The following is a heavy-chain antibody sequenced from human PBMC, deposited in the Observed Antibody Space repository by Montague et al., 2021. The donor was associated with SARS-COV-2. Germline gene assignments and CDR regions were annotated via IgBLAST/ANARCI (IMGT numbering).Heavy chain of an antibody. Sequence: SLRLSCAASGFPFTNYPLHWVRQAPGKGLEWLAVISYDSTRTFYAESLRGRLTVSRDNTERTISLQMNGLRPEDTAIYYCVRGRWNYRVIGAFDIWGQGTMVTVSS. V-gene: IGHV3-30*01. CDR1: GFPFTNYP. CDR3: VRGRWNYRVIGAFDI. D-gene: IGHD1-7*01. J-gene: IGHJ3*02. CDR2: ISYDSTRT.